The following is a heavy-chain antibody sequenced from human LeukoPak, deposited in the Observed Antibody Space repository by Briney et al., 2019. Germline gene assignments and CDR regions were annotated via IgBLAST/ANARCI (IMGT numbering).Heavy chain of an antibody. V-gene: IGHV3-74*01. CDR1: GFTFSNYW. CDR3: VRDYQFIPEV. CDR2: ISTDGKST. Sequence: GGSLRLSCVASGFTFSNYWMLWVRQAPGKGLMWVSLISTDGKSTRYAESVKGRFTISRDNAKNALYLQMDILRVEDTALYFCVRDYQFIPEVWGQGTTVTVSS. D-gene: IGHD2-21*01. J-gene: IGHJ6*02.